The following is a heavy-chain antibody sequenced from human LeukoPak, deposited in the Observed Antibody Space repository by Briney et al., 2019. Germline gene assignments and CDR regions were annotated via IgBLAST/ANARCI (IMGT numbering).Heavy chain of an antibody. CDR3: ARGPSSIAARPQDY. CDR1: GGSFSGYY. Sequence: KPSETLSLTCAVYGGSFSGYYWSWIRQPPGKGLEWIGEINHSGSTNYNPSLKSRVTISVDTSKNQFSLKLSSVTAADTAVCYCARGPSSIAARPQDYWGQGTLVTVSS. CDR2: INHSGST. J-gene: IGHJ4*02. D-gene: IGHD6-6*01. V-gene: IGHV4-34*01.